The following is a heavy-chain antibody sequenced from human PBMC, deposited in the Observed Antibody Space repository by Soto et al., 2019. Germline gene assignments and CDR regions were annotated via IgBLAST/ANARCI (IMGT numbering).Heavy chain of an antibody. CDR2: IIPIFGTA. D-gene: IGHD3-22*01. V-gene: IGHV1-69*13. CDR3: ARSDYDSSGYYYYGMDV. J-gene: IGHJ6*02. Sequence: SVKVSCKASGGTFSSYAISWVRQAPGQGLEWMGGIIPIFGTANYAQKFQGRVTITADESTSTAYMELSSLRSEDTAVYYCARSDYDSSGYYYYGMDVWGQGTTVTVSS. CDR1: GGTFSSYA.